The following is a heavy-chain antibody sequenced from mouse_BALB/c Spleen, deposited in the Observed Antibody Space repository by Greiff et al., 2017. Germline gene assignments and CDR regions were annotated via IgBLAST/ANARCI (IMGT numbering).Heavy chain of an antibody. CDR3: ARGITTAPWFAY. V-gene: IGHV5-6-5*01. D-gene: IGHD1-2*01. CDR1: GFTFSSYA. CDR2: ISSGGST. Sequence: EVKLMESGGGLVKPGGSLKLSCAASGFTFSSYAMSWVRQTPEKRLEWVASISSGGSTYSPDIAKCRCTISSDNARNILYLQMSSLRSEDTAMYYCARGITTAPWFAYWGQGTLVTVSA. J-gene: IGHJ3*01.